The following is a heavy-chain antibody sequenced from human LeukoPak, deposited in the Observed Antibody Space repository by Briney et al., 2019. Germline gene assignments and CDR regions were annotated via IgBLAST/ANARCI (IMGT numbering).Heavy chain of an antibody. D-gene: IGHD6-13*01. CDR1: GFTFSSYW. J-gene: IGHJ4*02. CDR2: INSDGSST. CDR3: ARDREQEPTYDY. Sequence: GGSLRLSCAASGFTFSSYWMHWVRQAPGKGLVWVSRINSDGSSTSYADSVKGRFTISRDNAKNTLYLQMDSLRAEDTAVYYCARDREQEPTYDYWGRGTLVTVSS. V-gene: IGHV3-74*01.